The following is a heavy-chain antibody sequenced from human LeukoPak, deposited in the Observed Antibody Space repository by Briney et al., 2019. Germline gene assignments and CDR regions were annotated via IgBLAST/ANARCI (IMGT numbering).Heavy chain of an antibody. V-gene: IGHV3-7*03. J-gene: IGHJ4*02. Sequence: PGGSLRLSCAASGYTFSSYWMSWVRQAPGKGLEWVANMKHDGSEYYYADSVKGRFTISRDNSKNTLYLQMNSLRVEDTAVYYCAKDLAILTGYPYYFDYWGQGTLVTVSS. CDR3: AKDLAILTGYPYYFDY. CDR2: MKHDGSEY. CDR1: GYTFSSYW. D-gene: IGHD3-9*01.